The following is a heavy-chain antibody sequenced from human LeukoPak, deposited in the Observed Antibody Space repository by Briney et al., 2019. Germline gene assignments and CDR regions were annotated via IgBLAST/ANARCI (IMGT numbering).Heavy chain of an antibody. V-gene: IGHV3-21*01. CDR2: ISSSGSYI. CDR1: GLTLSSYS. J-gene: IGHJ4*02. CDR3: ARDEYASSPGYFDY. Sequence: GGSLRLSCAASGLTLSSYSMNWVRQAPGKGLEWVSCISSSGSYIYYADSVKGRFTISRDNAKNSLYLQMNNLRAEDTAVYYCARDEYASSPGYFDYWGQGTLLTVSS. D-gene: IGHD6-6*01.